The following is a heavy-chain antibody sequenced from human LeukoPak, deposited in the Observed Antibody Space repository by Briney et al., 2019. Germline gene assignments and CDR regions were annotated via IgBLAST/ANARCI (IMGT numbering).Heavy chain of an antibody. CDR3: ARFPGLYYGMDV. CDR1: GVSISSSSYY. D-gene: IGHD3-16*01. Sequence: SETLSLTCTVSGVSISSSSYYWGWIRQPPGKGLEWIGSIYYSGSTYYNPSLKSRVTISVGTSKNQFSLRLSSVTAADTAVYYCARFPGLYYGMDVWGQGTTVTVSS. J-gene: IGHJ6*02. CDR2: IYYSGST. V-gene: IGHV4-39*01.